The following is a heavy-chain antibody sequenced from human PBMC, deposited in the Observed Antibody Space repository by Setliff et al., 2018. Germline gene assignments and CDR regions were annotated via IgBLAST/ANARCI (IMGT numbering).Heavy chain of an antibody. CDR3: AAVGIATGGGWFDP. D-gene: IGHD2-21*01. CDR2: IYYRGST. V-gene: IGHV4-59*01. Sequence: SETLSLTCTVSGGSIRDYYWNWIRQSPGKGLEWIGYIYYRGSTNYNSSLKSRVTISIDMSTNQFSLKLTSATAADTAFYSCAAVGIATGGGWFDPWGQGTLVTVSS. CDR1: GGSIRDYY. J-gene: IGHJ5*02.